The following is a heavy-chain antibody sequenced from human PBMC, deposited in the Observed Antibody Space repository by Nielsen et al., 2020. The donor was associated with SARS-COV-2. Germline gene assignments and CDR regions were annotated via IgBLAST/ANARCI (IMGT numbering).Heavy chain of an antibody. V-gene: IGHV1-2*02. CDR1: GYTFTGYY. CDR3: ARGGGSYPYYYYGMDV. CDR2: INPNSGGT. J-gene: IGHJ6*02. Sequence: ASVKVSCKASGYTFTGYYMHWVRQAPGQGLEWMGWINPNSGGTNYAQKLQGRVTMTTDTSTSTAYMELRSLRSDDTAVYYCARGGGSYPYYYYGMDVWGQGTTVTVSS. D-gene: IGHD1-26*01.